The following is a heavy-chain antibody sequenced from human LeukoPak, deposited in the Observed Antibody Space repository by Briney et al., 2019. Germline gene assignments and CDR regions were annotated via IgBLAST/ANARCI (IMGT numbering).Heavy chain of an antibody. CDR3: ARDLVECGGGSCPTQGAYGMDV. V-gene: IGHV3-30*04. D-gene: IGHD2-15*01. J-gene: IGHJ6*02. CDR2: ISYGGSDK. CDR1: GFTFSSYG. Sequence: GGSLRLSCAASGFTFSSYGMHWVRQAPGKGLEWVAVISYGGSDKNYADYVKGRFTISRDNSENTLYLQMNSLRVEDTAVYYCARDLVECGGGSCPTQGAYGMDVWGQGTTVTISS.